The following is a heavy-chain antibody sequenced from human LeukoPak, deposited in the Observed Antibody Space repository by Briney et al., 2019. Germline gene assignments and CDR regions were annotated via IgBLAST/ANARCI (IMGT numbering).Heavy chain of an antibody. Sequence: GSLRLSCAASGFTFSSYSMNWVRQAPGKGLEWVSYISSSSSTIYYADSVKGRFTISRDNAKNSLYLQMNSLRAEDTAVYYCARDSGSYFSYWGQGTLVTVSS. J-gene: IGHJ4*02. V-gene: IGHV3-48*04. CDR2: ISSSSSTI. CDR1: GFTFSSYS. D-gene: IGHD1-26*01. CDR3: ARDSGSYFSY.